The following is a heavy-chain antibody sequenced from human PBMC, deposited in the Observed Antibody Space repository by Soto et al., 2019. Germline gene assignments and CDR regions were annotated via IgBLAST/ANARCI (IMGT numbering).Heavy chain of an antibody. CDR2: IYYSGST. CDR3: ATIIGAVSATEVFEY. J-gene: IGHJ4*02. Sequence: QVQLQESGPGLVKPSGTLSLTCSVSGGSVNSGSYYWTWIRQPPGKELEWIGYIYYSGSTSYNPSLKSRVIISLDTSKNQFSLELSSVTSADTAVYYCATIIGAVSATEVFEYWGQGALVTVSS. D-gene: IGHD3-16*01. CDR1: GGSVNSGSYY. V-gene: IGHV4-61*01.